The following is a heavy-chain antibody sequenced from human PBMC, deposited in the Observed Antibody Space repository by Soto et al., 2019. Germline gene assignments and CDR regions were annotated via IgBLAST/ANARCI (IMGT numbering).Heavy chain of an antibody. CDR1: GFTVSSNY. D-gene: IGHD2-15*01. V-gene: IGHV3-23*01. Sequence: GGSLRLSCAASGFTVSSNYMSWVRQAPGKGLEWVSLISASGRSTDYADSVKGRFTISRDNSKSTVYLQMNSLRADDTAVYYCAKDPPSEKLQPDYGMDVWGQGTTVTVSS. CDR3: AKDPPSEKLQPDYGMDV. CDR2: ISASGRST. J-gene: IGHJ6*02.